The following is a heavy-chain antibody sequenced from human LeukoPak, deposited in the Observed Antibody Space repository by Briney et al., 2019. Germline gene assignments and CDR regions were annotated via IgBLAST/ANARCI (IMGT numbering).Heavy chain of an antibody. CDR2: IYYSGST. Sequence: SETLSLTCTVSGGSIGSGGYYWSWIRQHPGKGLEWIGYIYYSGSTYYNPSLKSRVTISVDTSKNQFSLKLSSVTAADTAVYYCARPRQWLDAFDIWGQGTMVTVSS. CDR3: ARPRQWLDAFDI. J-gene: IGHJ3*02. D-gene: IGHD6-19*01. V-gene: IGHV4-31*03. CDR1: GGSIGSGGYY.